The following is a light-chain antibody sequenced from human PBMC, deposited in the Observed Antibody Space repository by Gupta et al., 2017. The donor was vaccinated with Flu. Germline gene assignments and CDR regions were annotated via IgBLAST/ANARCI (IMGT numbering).Light chain of an antibody. CDR1: QSISGN. J-gene: IGKJ5*01. CDR3: QQYDDWPPIT. Sequence: EVVMTQSPDTLSVSPGDRATLSCRASQSISGNLAWYQHKPGRAPRLLIYGASTRDTGIADRFSGSGYGTEFTLTISSRESEDFAVYYCQQYDDWPPITFGQGTRMEIK. V-gene: IGKV3-15*01. CDR2: GAS.